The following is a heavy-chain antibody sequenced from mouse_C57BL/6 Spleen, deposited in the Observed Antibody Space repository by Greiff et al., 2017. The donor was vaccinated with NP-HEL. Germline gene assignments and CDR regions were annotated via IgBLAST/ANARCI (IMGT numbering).Heavy chain of an antibody. V-gene: IGHV3-1*01. Sequence: EVQLQESGPGMVKPSQSLSLTCTVTGYSITSGYDWHWIRHFPGNKLEWMGYISYSGSTNYNPSLKSRISITHDTSKNHFFLKLNSVTTEDTATYYCARGGNDYGRFDYWGQGTTLTVSS. CDR1: GYSITSGYD. D-gene: IGHD2-4*01. CDR3: ARGGNDYGRFDY. CDR2: ISYSGST. J-gene: IGHJ2*01.